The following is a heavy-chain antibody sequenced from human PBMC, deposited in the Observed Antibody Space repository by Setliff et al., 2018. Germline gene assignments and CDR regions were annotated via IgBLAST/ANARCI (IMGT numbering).Heavy chain of an antibody. Sequence: SETLSLTCTVSGGSISTNSYYWGWIRQPPGKGLEWIGSMYFSGSTYYNPSLKSRVTMSIDKSKNEFSLKMSSVTAADTAVYYCARGITSGGYWGQRFLYLDVWGRGTTVTVSS. V-gene: IGHV4-39*07. D-gene: IGHD3-22*01. CDR2: MYFSGST. J-gene: IGHJ6*03. CDR1: GGSISTNSYY. CDR3: ARGITSGGYWGQRFLYLDV.